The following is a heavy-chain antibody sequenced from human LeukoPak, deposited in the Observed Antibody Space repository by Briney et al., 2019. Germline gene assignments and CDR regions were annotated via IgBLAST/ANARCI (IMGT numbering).Heavy chain of an antibody. D-gene: IGHD1-1*01. CDR1: GYTLTELS. J-gene: IGHJ4*02. Sequence: GASVKVSCKVSGYTLTELSMHWVRQAPGKGLEWMGGFDPEDGETIYAQKFQGRVTVTEDTSTDTAYMELSSLRSEDTAVYYCATLENWNDVYWGQGTLVTVSS. V-gene: IGHV1-24*01. CDR3: ATLENWNDVY. CDR2: FDPEDGET.